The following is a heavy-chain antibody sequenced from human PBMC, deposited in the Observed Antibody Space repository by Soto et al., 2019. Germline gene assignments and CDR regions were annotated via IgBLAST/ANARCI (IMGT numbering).Heavy chain of an antibody. CDR2: IIPIFGTA. CDR1: GGTFSSYA. V-gene: IGHV1-69*13. D-gene: IGHD3-10*01. Sequence: SVKVSCKASGGTFSSYAISWVRQAPGQGLEWMGGIIPIFGTANYAQKFQGRVTITADESTSTAYMELSSLRSEDTAVYYCARDRYYGSGSHSPIWGQGTMVTVSS. CDR3: ARDRYYGSGSHSPI. J-gene: IGHJ3*02.